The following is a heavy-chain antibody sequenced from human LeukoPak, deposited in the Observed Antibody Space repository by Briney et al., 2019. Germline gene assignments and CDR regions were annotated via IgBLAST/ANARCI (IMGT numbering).Heavy chain of an antibody. V-gene: IGHV3-21*01. J-gene: IGHJ4*02. Sequence: GGSLRLSCAASGFTFSSYSMNWVRQAPGKGLERVSSISSSSSYIYYADSVKGRFTISRDNAKNSLYLQMNSLRAEDTAVYYCASKGYCSSTSCPREFDYWGQGTLVTVSS. CDR3: ASKGYCSSTSCPREFDY. CDR2: ISSSSSYI. D-gene: IGHD2-2*01. CDR1: GFTFSSYS.